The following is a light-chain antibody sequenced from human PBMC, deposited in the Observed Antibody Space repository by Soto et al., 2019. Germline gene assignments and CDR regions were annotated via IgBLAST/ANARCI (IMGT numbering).Light chain of an antibody. CDR2: GAS. J-gene: IGKJ4*01. CDR3: QEYNHWHPIT. V-gene: IGKV3-15*01. Sequence: EIVMTRSPATLSVSPGEIATLSCRASQSINSKLAWYQQKPGQAPRLLIYGASIRATGIPARFSGSGSGTEFTLTISSLQSEDLAVYYCQEYNHWHPITFGGGTKVDIK. CDR1: QSINSK.